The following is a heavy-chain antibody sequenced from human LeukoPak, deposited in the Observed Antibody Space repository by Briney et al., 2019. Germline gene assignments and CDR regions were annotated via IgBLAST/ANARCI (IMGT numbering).Heavy chain of an antibody. D-gene: IGHD6-19*01. V-gene: IGHV4-34*01. CDR2: INHSGST. Sequence: SETLSLTCAVYGGSFSGYYWSWIRQPPGKGLEWIGEINHSGSTSYNPSLKSRVTISVDTSKNQFSLKLSSVTAADTAVYYCASSGRWLEGSLDYWGQGTLVTVSS. CDR3: ASSGRWLEGSLDY. J-gene: IGHJ4*02. CDR1: GGSFSGYY.